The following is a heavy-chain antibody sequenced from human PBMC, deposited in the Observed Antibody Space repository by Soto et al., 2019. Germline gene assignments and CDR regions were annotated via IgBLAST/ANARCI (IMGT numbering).Heavy chain of an antibody. CDR3: AREATDYYDSSGYNPRYFQH. Sequence: SETLSLTCTVSGGSISSYYWSWIRQPPGKGLEWIGYIYYSGSTNYNPSLKSRVTISVDTSKNQFSLKLSSVTAADTAVYYCAREATDYYDSSGYNPRYFQHWGQGTLVTVSS. V-gene: IGHV4-59*01. CDR1: GGSISSYY. J-gene: IGHJ1*01. CDR2: IYYSGST. D-gene: IGHD3-22*01.